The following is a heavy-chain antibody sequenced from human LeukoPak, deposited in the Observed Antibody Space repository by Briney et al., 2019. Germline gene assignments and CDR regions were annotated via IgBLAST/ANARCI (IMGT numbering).Heavy chain of an antibody. CDR2: ISGSGGST. CDR1: GFTFSTYA. D-gene: IGHD1-14*01. J-gene: IGHJ4*02. CDR3: AKDHPSGYYFDY. Sequence: AGGSLRLSCAASGFTFSTYAMSWVRQAPGKGLERVSAISGSGGSTFNADSVKGRFTISRDNSKNTLFLQMNSLRAEDTAIYYCAKDHPSGYYFDYWGQGTLVTVSS. V-gene: IGHV3-23*01.